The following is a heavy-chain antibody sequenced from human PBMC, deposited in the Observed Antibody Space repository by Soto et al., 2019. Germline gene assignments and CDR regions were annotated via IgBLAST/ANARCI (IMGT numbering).Heavy chain of an antibody. J-gene: IGHJ4*02. CDR1: SGSFSTYY. D-gene: IGHD6-13*01. Sequence: SETLSLTCAVSSGSFSTYYWSWIRQPAGKGLEWIGRIYSTGSTLYNTSLKSRITMSVDTSKNQFSLKLSSVTAADTAVYYCAGGAAADYFDYWGQGTLVTVSS. CDR2: IYSTGST. V-gene: IGHV4-4*07. CDR3: AGGAAADYFDY.